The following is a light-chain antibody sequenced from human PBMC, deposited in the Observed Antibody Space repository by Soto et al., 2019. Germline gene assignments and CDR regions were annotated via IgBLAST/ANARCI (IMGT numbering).Light chain of an antibody. CDR2: NVS. V-gene: IGLV2-14*03. Sequence: QSALTQPASVSGSPGQSITISCTGTSSDVGGYEYISWYQQHPGKAPKLIIFNVSNRPSGISRRFSGSKSGNTASLTISGLQVEDEADYYCGSFTSGSTRVFGTGTKLTVL. CDR1: SSDVGGYEY. J-gene: IGLJ1*01. CDR3: GSFTSGSTRV.